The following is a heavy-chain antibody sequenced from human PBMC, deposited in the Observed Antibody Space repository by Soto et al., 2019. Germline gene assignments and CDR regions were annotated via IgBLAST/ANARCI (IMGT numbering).Heavy chain of an antibody. V-gene: IGHV4-30-4*01. CDR2: IHYSGSV. J-gene: IGHJ6*02. D-gene: IGHD4-17*01. CDR3: VREDDGGDRDYYGLDV. CDR1: GGSISSDHYH. Sequence: QVQLQESRPGLVRPSQTLSLTCTVSGGSISSDHYHWTWIRQTPGKGLEWIGYIHYSGSVYYNPSLQSRVTMSADTSKNLFSLKLSSVTAADTAVYFCVREDDGGDRDYYGLDVWGQGTPVTVSS.